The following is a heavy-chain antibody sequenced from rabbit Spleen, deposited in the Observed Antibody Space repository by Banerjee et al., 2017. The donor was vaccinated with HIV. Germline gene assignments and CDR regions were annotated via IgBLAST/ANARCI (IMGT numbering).Heavy chain of an antibody. D-gene: IGHD1-1*01. CDR1: GFSFSSSYY. J-gene: IGHJ4*01. Sequence: QSLEESGGDLVKPEGSLTLTCTASGFSFSSSYYMCWVRQAPGKGLEWVACIDGGTSGRTFYAHWAKGRFTISKTSSTTVTLQMTSLTVADTATYFCARDLVAVIGWNFSLWGPGTLVTVS. V-gene: IGHV1S40*01. CDR2: IDGGTSGRT. CDR3: ARDLVAVIGWNFSL.